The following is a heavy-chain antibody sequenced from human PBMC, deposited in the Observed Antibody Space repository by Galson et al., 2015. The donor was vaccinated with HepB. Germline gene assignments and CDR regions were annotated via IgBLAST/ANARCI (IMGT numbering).Heavy chain of an antibody. CDR3: ARSRIYGIDYILRPLDV. V-gene: IGHV4-30-4*01. J-gene: IGHJ6*02. Sequence: TLSLTCSVSGGSVRTYDHHWSWVRKTPGKGLEWIGFALFSGTTTYNPSFRRRVYMSVDTSRSRISLQLTSVTTADAAINYCARSRIYGIDYILRPLDVRGQGITVTVSS. CDR1: GGSVRTYDHH. CDR2: ALFSGTT. D-gene: IGHD3-3*01.